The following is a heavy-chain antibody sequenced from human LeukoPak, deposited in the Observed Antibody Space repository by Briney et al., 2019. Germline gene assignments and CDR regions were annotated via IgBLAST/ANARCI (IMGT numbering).Heavy chain of an antibody. D-gene: IGHD3-22*01. CDR1: GFTFRSYE. V-gene: IGHV3-48*03. CDR2: ITSSGNTI. J-gene: IGHJ4*02. Sequence: GRSLRLSCVASGFTFRSYEMNWVRQAPGKGLEWVSYITSSGNTIYYADSVKGRFTISRDNAKNSLYLQMNSLRAEDTAVYYCARANYYDISGYDYWGQGTLVTVSS. CDR3: ARANYYDISGYDY.